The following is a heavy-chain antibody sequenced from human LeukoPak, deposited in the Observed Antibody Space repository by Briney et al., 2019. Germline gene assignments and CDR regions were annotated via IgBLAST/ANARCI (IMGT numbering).Heavy chain of an antibody. J-gene: IGHJ6*03. D-gene: IGHD3-16*01. CDR1: GYTFTSYG. CDR2: LSSYNGHT. Sequence: ASVNVSCKASGYTFTSYGVSGVRQSPGPALEGMVCLSSYNGHTNYAKKLKGRVTMTTDTSTSTAYMELRSLRSDDTAVYYCARDAYTPRYYYYMDVWGKGTTVTVSS. CDR3: ARDAYTPRYYYYMDV. V-gene: IGHV1-18*01.